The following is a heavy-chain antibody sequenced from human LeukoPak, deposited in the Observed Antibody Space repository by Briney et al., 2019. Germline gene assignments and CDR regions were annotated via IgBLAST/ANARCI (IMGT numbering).Heavy chain of an antibody. CDR3: ARILFGGVIAPDY. V-gene: IGHV1-18*04. Sequence: ASVKVSCKASGYTFTGYYMHWARQAPGQGLEWMGWISAYNGNTNYAQKLQGRVTMTTDTSTSTAYMELRSLRSDDTAVYYCARILFGGVIAPDYWGQGTLVTVSS. D-gene: IGHD3-16*02. J-gene: IGHJ4*02. CDR2: ISAYNGNT. CDR1: GYTFTGYY.